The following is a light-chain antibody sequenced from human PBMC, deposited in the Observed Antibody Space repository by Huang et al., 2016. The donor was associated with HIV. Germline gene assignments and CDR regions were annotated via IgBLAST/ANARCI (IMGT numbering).Light chain of an antibody. CDR2: EAP. J-gene: IGKJ1*01. CDR3: QQYDYIPRT. CDR1: QDVGKY. V-gene: IGKV1-33*01. Sequence: DIQMTQSPSFLSASVGDRVTITCQASQDVGKYLKWYQQKPGKAPKRLTYEAPNLETGVPARFSGSGSGTDFTFTISSLQPEDIGTYYCQQYDYIPRTFGQGTKVEI.